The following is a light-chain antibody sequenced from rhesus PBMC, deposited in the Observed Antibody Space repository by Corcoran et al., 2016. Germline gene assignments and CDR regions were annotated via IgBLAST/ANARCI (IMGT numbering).Light chain of an antibody. CDR1: HNVNNY. Sequence: DIQVTQSPSSLSASVGDRVTITCRASHNVNNYLNWYQQKPGKAPKLLLYKASTLQSGVPSRFSGSGSGTDYTFTISSLQPEDVATYYCQHGYGTPLTFGGGTKVEIK. CDR3: QHGYGTPLT. V-gene: IGKV1-74*01. J-gene: IGKJ4*01. CDR2: KAS.